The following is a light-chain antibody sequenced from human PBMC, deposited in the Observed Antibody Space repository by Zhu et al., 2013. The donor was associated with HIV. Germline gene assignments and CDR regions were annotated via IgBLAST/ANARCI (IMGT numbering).Light chain of an antibody. CDR1: QSISSW. Sequence: DIQMTQSPSTLSASVGDRVTITCRASQSISSWLAWYQQKPGKAPKLLIYKASSLQSGVPSRFSGSGSGTEFTLTISNLQPEDSATYYCLQHYRYPRTFGQGTKIEIK. J-gene: IGKJ1*01. CDR3: LQHYRYPRT. V-gene: IGKV1-5*03. CDR2: KAS.